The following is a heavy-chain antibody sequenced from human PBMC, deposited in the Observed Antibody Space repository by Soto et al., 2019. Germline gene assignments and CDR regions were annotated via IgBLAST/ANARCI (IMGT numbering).Heavy chain of an antibody. CDR3: ARDVDKAIVRVSDYYYGMDV. V-gene: IGHV1-8*01. D-gene: IGHD5-18*01. CDR1: GYTFTSYD. J-gene: IGHJ6*02. CDR2: MNPNSGNT. Sequence: DSVQVSCKASGYTFTSYDINWVRQATGQGLEWMGWMNPNSGNTGYAQKFQGRVTMTRNTSISTAYMELSSLRSEDTAVYYCARDVDKAIVRVSDYYYGMDVWG.